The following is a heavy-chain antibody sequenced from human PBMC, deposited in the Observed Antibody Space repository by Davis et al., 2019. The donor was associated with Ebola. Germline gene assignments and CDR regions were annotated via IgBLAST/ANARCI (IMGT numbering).Heavy chain of an antibody. J-gene: IGHJ5*02. V-gene: IGHV3-48*01. CDR2: ISSSSSTI. CDR1: GFTFSSYS. CDR3: ARSATLATILKNWFDP. D-gene: IGHD5-12*01. Sequence: GESLKISCAASGFTFSSYSMNWVRQAPGKGLEWVSYISSSSSTIYYADSVKGRFTISRDNAKNSLYLQMNSLRAEDTAMYYCARSATLATILKNWFDPWGQGTLVTVSS.